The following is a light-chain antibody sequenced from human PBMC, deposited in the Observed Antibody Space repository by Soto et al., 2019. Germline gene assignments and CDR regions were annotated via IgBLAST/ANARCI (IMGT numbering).Light chain of an antibody. J-gene: IGKJ1*01. CDR2: DAS. CDR1: QSVDKY. V-gene: IGKV3-11*01. Sequence: EIVMTQSPATLSLSPGEGATLSCSASQSVDKYLVWYQQKPGQAPRLLIYDASNRATGIPARFSGSGSGTGFTLTISSLEPEDFAVYYCQQRGNRPPWTFGQGTKVDIK. CDR3: QQRGNRPPWT.